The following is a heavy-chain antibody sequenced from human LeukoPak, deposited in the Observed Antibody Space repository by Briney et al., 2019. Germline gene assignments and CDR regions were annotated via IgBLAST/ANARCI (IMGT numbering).Heavy chain of an antibody. CDR2: IYYSGST. J-gene: IGHJ4*02. CDR3: ARLEAVAGTLIDY. V-gene: IGHV4-39*01. D-gene: IGHD6-19*01. CDR1: YY. Sequence: YYWGWIRQPPGKGLEWIGSIYYSGSTYYNPSLKSRVTISVDTSKNQFSLKLSSVTAADTAVYYCARLEAVAGTLIDYWGQGTLVTVSS.